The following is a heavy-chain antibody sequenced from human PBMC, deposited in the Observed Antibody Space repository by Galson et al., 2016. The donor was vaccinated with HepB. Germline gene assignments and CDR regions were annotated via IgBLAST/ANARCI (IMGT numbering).Heavy chain of an antibody. CDR2: IYYSGST. CDR1: GVSISSSTHY. D-gene: IGHD5-12*01. V-gene: IGHV4-39*07. Sequence: SETLSLTCTVSGVSISSSTHYWGWIRQPPGKGLEWIGSIYYSGSTYYNPSLKSRVAISVDTTKNQFSLKVSSVTAADTAVYYCARGRSPYSGFHIDYWGQGTLVTVSS. CDR3: ARGRSPYSGFHIDY. J-gene: IGHJ4*02.